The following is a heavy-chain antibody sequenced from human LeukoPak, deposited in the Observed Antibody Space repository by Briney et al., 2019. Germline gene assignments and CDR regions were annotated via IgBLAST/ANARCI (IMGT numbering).Heavy chain of an antibody. Sequence: SEALSLTCTVSGGXISSYYCSWIRQPPGKGWEWIGYIYYRGSTNYDPSLKSRVTISVDTSKNQFSLKLSSVTAADTAVYYCARHSDYYGSGSYYRLDYWGQGTLVTVSS. V-gene: IGHV4-59*08. D-gene: IGHD3-10*01. CDR3: ARHSDYYGSGSYYRLDY. CDR1: GGXISSYY. J-gene: IGHJ4*02. CDR2: IYYRGST.